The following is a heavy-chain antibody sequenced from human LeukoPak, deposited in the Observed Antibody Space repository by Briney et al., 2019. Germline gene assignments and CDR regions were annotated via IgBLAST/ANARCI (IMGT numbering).Heavy chain of an antibody. V-gene: IGHV3-23*01. D-gene: IGHD3-22*01. CDR3: AKDTYYYDSSGYYLFDY. Sequence: GGTLRLSCAASGFTFSSYGMSWVRQAPGKGLEWVSAISGSGGSTYYADSVKGRFTISRDNSKNTLYLQMNSLGAEDTAVYYCAKDTYYYDSSGYYLFDYWGQGTLVTVSS. CDR1: GFTFSSYG. J-gene: IGHJ4*02. CDR2: ISGSGGST.